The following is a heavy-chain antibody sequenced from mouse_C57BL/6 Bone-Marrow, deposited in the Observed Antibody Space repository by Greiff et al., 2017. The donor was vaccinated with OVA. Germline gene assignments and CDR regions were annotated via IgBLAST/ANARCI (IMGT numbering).Heavy chain of an antibody. J-gene: IGHJ3*01. Sequence: EVNLVESGGGLVKPGGSLKLSCAASGFTFSSYTMSWVRQTPEKRLEWVATISGGGGNTYYPDSVKGRFTISRDNAKNTLYLQMSSLRSEDTALYYCARSYGSREFAYWGQGTLVTVSA. CDR2: ISGGGGNT. V-gene: IGHV5-9*01. D-gene: IGHD1-1*01. CDR3: ARSYGSREFAY. CDR1: GFTFSSYT.